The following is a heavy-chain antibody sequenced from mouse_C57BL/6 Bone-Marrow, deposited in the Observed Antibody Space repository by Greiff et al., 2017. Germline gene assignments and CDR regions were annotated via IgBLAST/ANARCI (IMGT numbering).Heavy chain of an antibody. CDR2: IRSGGSYT. V-gene: IGHV5-6*01. J-gene: IGHJ1*03. Sequence: EVHLVESGGDLVKPGGSLKFSCAASGYTFSSYGMSWVRQTPDKRLEWVATIRSGGSYTYYPDSVKGRFTNSRDNPKNTLYLQMSSLKSDDTAMYYCARRLGVDVWGTGTTVTVSS. CDR3: ARRLGVDV. D-gene: IGHD2-4*01. CDR1: GYTFSSYG.